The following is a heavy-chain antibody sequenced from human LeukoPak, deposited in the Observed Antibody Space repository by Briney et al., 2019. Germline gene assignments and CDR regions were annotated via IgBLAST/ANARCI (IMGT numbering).Heavy chain of an antibody. J-gene: IGHJ6*02. CDR2: ISGSGGST. D-gene: IGHD2-21*02. CDR1: GFTFSSYA. CDR3: ARLHIVVVTAPNYYGMDV. Sequence: PGGSLRLSCAASGFTFSSYAMSWVRQAPGKGLEWVSAISGSGGSTYYADSVKGRFTISRDNSKNTLYLQMNSLRAEDTAVYYCARLHIVVVTAPNYYGMDVWGQGTTVTVSS. V-gene: IGHV3-23*01.